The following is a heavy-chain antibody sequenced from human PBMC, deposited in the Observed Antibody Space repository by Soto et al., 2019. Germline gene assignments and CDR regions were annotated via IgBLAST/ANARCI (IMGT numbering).Heavy chain of an antibody. D-gene: IGHD6-19*01. CDR3: AKRMSDSSGWYALLDY. CDR1: GFTFRSYA. Sequence: GGSLILSCAASGFTFRSYAMSWVRQAPGKGLEWVSTISGSGGSTYYADSVKGRFTISRDNSKNTLYLQMNSLRAEDTAVYYCAKRMSDSSGWYALLDYWGQGALVTVSS. CDR2: ISGSGGST. J-gene: IGHJ4*02. V-gene: IGHV3-23*01.